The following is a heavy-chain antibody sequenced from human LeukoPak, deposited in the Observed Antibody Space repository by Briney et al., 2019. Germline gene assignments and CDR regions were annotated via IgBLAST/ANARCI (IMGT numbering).Heavy chain of an antibody. CDR2: ISGSGGST. V-gene: IGHV3-23*01. Sequence: GGSLRLSCAASGFTFSSYSMNWVRQAPGKGLEWVSAISGSGGSTYYADSVKGRFTISRDNSKNTLYLQMNSLRAEDTAVYYCAKDLPYSGSYGGPYAFDIWGQGTMVTVSS. J-gene: IGHJ3*02. CDR1: GFTFSSYS. D-gene: IGHD1-26*01. CDR3: AKDLPYSGSYGGPYAFDI.